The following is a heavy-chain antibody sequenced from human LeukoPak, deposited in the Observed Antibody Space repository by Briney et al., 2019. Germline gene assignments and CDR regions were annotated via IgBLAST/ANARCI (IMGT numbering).Heavy chain of an antibody. J-gene: IGHJ3*02. Sequence: GGSLRLSCAASGFTFSDYEMNWVRQAPGKGLEWVSYISSSGSTIFYADSMKGRFTISRDNSKNTLYLQMNSLRAEDTAVYYCAREPDDSSGYGAFDIWGQGTMVTVSS. CDR3: AREPDDSSGYGAFDI. CDR1: GFTFSDYE. CDR2: ISSSGSTI. V-gene: IGHV3-48*03. D-gene: IGHD3-22*01.